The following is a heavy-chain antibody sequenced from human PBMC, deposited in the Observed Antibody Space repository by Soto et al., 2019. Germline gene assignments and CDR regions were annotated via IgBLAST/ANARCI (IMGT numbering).Heavy chain of an antibody. D-gene: IGHD3-16*01. CDR1: GGTFSSYA. CDR2: IIPIFGTA. Sequence: SVKVSCEASGGTFSSYAIIWLRQAPGQGLEWMGGIIPIFGTANYAQKFQGRVTITADESTSTAYMELSSLRSEDTAVYYCAGQVHGLEAPVDYWGQGTLVTVSS. CDR3: AGQVHGLEAPVDY. V-gene: IGHV1-69*13. J-gene: IGHJ4*02.